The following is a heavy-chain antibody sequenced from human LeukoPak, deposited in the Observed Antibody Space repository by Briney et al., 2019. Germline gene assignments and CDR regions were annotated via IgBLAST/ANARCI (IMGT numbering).Heavy chain of an antibody. CDR3: AKHESVSHYYDSSGPFQH. Sequence: PGGSLRLSCAASGFTFSSYSMNWVRQAPGKGLEWVSSISSSSSYIYYADSVKGRFTISRDNAKNSLYLQMNSLRAEDTAVYYCAKHESVSHYYDSSGPFQHWGQGTLVTVSS. CDR2: ISSSSSYI. J-gene: IGHJ1*01. CDR1: GFTFSSYS. V-gene: IGHV3-21*01. D-gene: IGHD3-22*01.